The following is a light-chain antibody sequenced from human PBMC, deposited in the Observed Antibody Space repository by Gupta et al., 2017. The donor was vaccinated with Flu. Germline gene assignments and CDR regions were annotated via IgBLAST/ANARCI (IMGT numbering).Light chain of an antibody. CDR1: QSVSSY. Sequence: EIVLTQSPATLSLSPGEGATLSCRASQSVSSYLAWYQQKPGQAPRLLIYDASNRATGIPARFSGSGSGTDFTLTISSLEPEDFAVYYCQQRSNWPTLGQGTRLEIK. J-gene: IGKJ5*01. CDR3: QQRSNWPT. V-gene: IGKV3-11*01. CDR2: DAS.